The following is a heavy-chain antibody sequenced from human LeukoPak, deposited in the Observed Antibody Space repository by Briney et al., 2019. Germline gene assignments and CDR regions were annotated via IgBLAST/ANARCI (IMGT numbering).Heavy chain of an antibody. J-gene: IGHJ4*02. Sequence: SETLSLSCAVSRGSIRSYYWSWIRQSPEKGLEWIGSFYYGESTKYNPSLKSRVSISVDTSKTQVSLKLNSINAADTAVYYCASGSGSYYFVYWGQGVLVTVSS. CDR1: RGSIRSYY. D-gene: IGHD3-10*01. CDR2: FYYGEST. V-gene: IGHV4-59*01. CDR3: ASGSGSYYFVY.